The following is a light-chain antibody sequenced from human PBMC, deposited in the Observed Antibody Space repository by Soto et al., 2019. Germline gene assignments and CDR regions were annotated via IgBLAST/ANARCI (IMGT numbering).Light chain of an antibody. V-gene: IGLV1-44*01. Sequence: QLVLTQPPSVSATPGQGVTLSCSGGASNIGSTAVNCYQQVPGTAPKLLIYSSNQRPSGVPDRISGSKSRTSASLAISGLQSEDEADYYCAAWDDDLHVWLFGGGTKLTVL. CDR2: SSN. CDR3: AAWDDDLHVWL. J-gene: IGLJ2*01. CDR1: ASNIGSTA.